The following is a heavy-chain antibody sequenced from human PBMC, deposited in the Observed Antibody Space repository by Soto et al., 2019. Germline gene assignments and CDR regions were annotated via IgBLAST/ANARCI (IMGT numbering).Heavy chain of an antibody. CDR2: ISVSSGGP. D-gene: IGHD3-10*01. CDR1: GLTFSSYA. Sequence: GFLTTCFGDFGLTFSSYAMRLVRQAPGKGLEWVSSISVSSGGPYYTDSVKGRFTISRDNSKNTLNLEMNSLRAEDTAVYYCETQFYSSGRHYQLDYWGQGTPVTVSS. CDR3: ETQFYSSGRHYQLDY. J-gene: IGHJ4*02. V-gene: IGHV3-23*01.